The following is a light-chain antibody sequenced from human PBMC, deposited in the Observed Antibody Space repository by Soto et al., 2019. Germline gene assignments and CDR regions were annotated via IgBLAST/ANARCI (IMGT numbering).Light chain of an antibody. CDR2: GAS. CDR3: QNFDRAPQT. V-gene: IGKV3-15*01. CDR1: QSVSSN. J-gene: IGKJ1*01. Sequence: EIVMTQSPATLSVSPGERATLSCRASQSVSSNLAWYQQKPGQASSLLIYGASTRATGIPARFSGSGSGTEFTLTISSLEPEVVATDYGQNFDRAPQTFGQGTKVDIK.